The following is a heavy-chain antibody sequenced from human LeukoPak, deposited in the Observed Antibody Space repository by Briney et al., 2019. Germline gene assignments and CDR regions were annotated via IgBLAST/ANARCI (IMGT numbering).Heavy chain of an antibody. D-gene: IGHD5-18*01. Sequence: GGSLRLSCAASGFTFSSYSMNWVRQAPGKGLEWVSSISSSSSYIYYADSVKGRFTISRDNAKNPLYLQMNSLRAEETAVYYCASLGYSYGFGYYFDYWGQGTLVTVSS. V-gene: IGHV3-21*01. CDR2: ISSSSSYI. J-gene: IGHJ4*02. CDR3: ASLGYSYGFGYYFDY. CDR1: GFTFSSYS.